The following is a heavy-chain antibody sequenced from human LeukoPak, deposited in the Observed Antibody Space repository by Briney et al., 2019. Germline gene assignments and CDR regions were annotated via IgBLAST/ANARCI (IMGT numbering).Heavy chain of an antibody. CDR2: ISGSGGST. CDR1: GFTFSSYG. D-gene: IGHD3-3*01. CDR3: AKDSPPRFLEWLFDY. J-gene: IGHJ4*02. V-gene: IGHV3-23*01. Sequence: GGSLRLSCAASGFTFSSYGMSWVRQAPGKGLEWVSAISGSGGSTYYADSAKGRFTISRDNSKNTLYLQMNSLRAEDTAVYYCAKDSPPRFLEWLFDYWGQGTLVTVSS.